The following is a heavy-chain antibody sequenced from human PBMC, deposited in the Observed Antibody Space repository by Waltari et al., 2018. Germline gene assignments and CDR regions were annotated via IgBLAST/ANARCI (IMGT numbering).Heavy chain of an antibody. V-gene: IGHV4-39*01. CDR3: ARRRRDIVVVVAGAFDI. D-gene: IGHD2-15*01. Sequence: QLQLQESGPGLVKPSETLSLTCTVSGGSISSSSYYWGWLRQPPGKGLEWIGSIYYSGSTYYNPSLKSRVTISVDTSKNQFSLKLSSVTAADTAVYYCARRRRDIVVVVAGAFDIWGQGTMVTVSS. J-gene: IGHJ3*02. CDR2: IYYSGST. CDR1: GGSISSSSYY.